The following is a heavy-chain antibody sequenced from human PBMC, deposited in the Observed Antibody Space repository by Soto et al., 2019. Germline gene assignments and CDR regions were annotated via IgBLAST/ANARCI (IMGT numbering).Heavy chain of an antibody. CDR2: ISYDGTNK. D-gene: IGHD2-15*01. Sequence: GGSLRLSCVPSGFTFSTYAMHWVRQAPGKGLEWVAIISYDGTNKYYADSVKGRFTISRDNSKNTLYLQVNSLRAEDTAVYYCAKAQGYCSGGSCYYYWGQGTLVTVSS. CDR1: GFTFSTYA. CDR3: AKAQGYCSGGSCYYY. J-gene: IGHJ4*02. V-gene: IGHV3-30*04.